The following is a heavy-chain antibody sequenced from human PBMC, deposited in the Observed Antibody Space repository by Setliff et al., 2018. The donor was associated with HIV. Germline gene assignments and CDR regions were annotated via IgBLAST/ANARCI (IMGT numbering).Heavy chain of an antibody. D-gene: IGHD3-22*01. CDR2: INPKDGST. CDR3: ARDQAYYYDDSGFNKGPFDAFDF. CDR1: GYTFTTYY. J-gene: IGHJ3*01. V-gene: IGHV1-46*01. Sequence: ASVKVTCKASGYTFTTYYIHWIRQAPGQGLEWMGIINPKDGSTNYAQNFQGRVTVTRDTSTTTVYMELISLRSEDTAVYYCARDQAYYYDDSGFNKGPFDAFDFWGLGTMVTVSS.